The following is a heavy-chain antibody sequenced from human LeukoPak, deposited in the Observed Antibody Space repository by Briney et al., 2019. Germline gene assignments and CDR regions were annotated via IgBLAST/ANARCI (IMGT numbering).Heavy chain of an antibody. CDR1: GFTFSSFD. Sequence: QPGGSLRLSCAASGFTFSSFDMHWVRHPTGQGLEWASTIGTASDTYYPGSVEGRFTLSRDNAKNSLYLQMNSLRAEDTAVYYCARDSRDSGYDEGVGYWGQGTLVTVSS. D-gene: IGHD5-12*01. CDR3: ARDSRDSGYDEGVGY. CDR2: IGTASDT. J-gene: IGHJ4*02. V-gene: IGHV3-13*01.